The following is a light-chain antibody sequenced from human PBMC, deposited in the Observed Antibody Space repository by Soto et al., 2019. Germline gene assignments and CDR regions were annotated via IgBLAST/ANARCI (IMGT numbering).Light chain of an antibody. CDR1: QSVSSSY. Sequence: EIVLTQSPGTLSLSLGERGTLSCRASQSVSSSYSAWYQQKPGQAPRLLIYGASSRATGIPDRFSGSGSGTDFTLTISRLEPEDFAVYYCQHYGRSRYTFGQGTKLEIK. J-gene: IGKJ2*01. CDR3: QHYGRSRYT. V-gene: IGKV3-20*01. CDR2: GAS.